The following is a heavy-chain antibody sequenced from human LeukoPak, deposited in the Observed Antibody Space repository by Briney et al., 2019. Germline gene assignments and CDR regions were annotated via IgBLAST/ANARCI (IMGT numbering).Heavy chain of an antibody. CDR1: RYTFTGYY. D-gene: IGHD5-18*01. V-gene: IGHV1-2*02. CDR2: INPNSGGT. Sequence: ASVKVSCKASRYTFTGYYMHWVRQAPGQGLEWMGWINPNSGGTNYAQKFQGRVTMTRDTSISTAYMELSRLRSDDTAVYYCARAATLVDTAMVDYWGQGTLVTVSS. J-gene: IGHJ4*02. CDR3: ARAATLVDTAMVDY.